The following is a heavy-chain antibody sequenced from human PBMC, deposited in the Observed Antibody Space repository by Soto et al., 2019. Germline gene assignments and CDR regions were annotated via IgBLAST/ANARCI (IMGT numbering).Heavy chain of an antibody. V-gene: IGHV1-2*02. Sequence: QVQLVQSGAEVRKSGASVKVSCKASGYTFSDYFIQWLRQAPGQGLEWVAWINPKTAATNYAKKFQDIVTVTSDTSFSTAYLELTRLRPDDTSLYYCARIKWGLDYYSGMDVWGQGTAVSVSS. CDR3: ARIKWGLDYYSGMDV. D-gene: IGHD1-26*01. CDR1: GYTFSDYF. J-gene: IGHJ6*02. CDR2: INPKTAAT.